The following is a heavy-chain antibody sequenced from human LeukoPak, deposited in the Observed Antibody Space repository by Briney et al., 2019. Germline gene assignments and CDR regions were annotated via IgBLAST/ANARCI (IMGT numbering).Heavy chain of an antibody. Sequence: GRSLRLSCAASGFTFSSYGMHWVRQAPGKGLEWVAFIRYDGSNKYYADSVKGRFTISRDNSKNTLYLQMNSLRAEDTAVYYCAKDRGVRITIFGVDNNWFDPWGQGTLVTVSS. D-gene: IGHD3-3*01. CDR2: IRYDGSNK. CDR3: AKDRGVRITIFGVDNNWFDP. V-gene: IGHV3-30*02. J-gene: IGHJ5*02. CDR1: GFTFSSYG.